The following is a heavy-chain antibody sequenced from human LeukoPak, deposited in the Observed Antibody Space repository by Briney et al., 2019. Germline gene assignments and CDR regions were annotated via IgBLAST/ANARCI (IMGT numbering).Heavy chain of an antibody. V-gene: IGHV3-23*01. J-gene: IGHJ4*02. D-gene: IGHD5-18*01. CDR2: ISGSGNNT. CDR3: AKEGIQRWLLFDY. Sequence: GGSLRLSCAASGFTFSSYAMSWVRQAPGKGLEWVSSISGSGNNTYYADSVKGRFTISRDNSKNTLYLQMNSLRAEDTAVYYCAKEGIQRWLLFDYWGQGTLVTVSS. CDR1: GFTFSSYA.